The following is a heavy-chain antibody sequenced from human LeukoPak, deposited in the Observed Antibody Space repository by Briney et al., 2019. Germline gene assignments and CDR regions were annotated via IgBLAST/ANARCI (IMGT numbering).Heavy chain of an antibody. J-gene: IGHJ4*02. D-gene: IGHD2-2*02. CDR1: GYSFSNYW. CDR3: ARDGRYCSSTSCHTNDY. Sequence: GESLKISCKGSGYSFSNYWIGWVRQMPGKGLEWMGIIYPGDSDTRYSPSFQGQVTISADKSISTAYLQWSSLRSEDTAVYYCARDGRYCSSTSCHTNDYWGQGTLVTVSS. V-gene: IGHV5-51*01. CDR2: IYPGDSDT.